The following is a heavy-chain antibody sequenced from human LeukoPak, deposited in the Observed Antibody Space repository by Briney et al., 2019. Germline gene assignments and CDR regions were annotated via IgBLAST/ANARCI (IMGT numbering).Heavy chain of an antibody. J-gene: IGHJ4*02. CDR1: GGSISSGSYY. Sequence: SETLSLTCTVSGGSISSGSYYWSWIRQPAGKGLEWIGRIYTSGSTNYNPSLKSRVTISVDTSKNQFSLKLSSVTAADTAVYYCAREAVGAVYFDYWGQGTLVTVSS. CDR2: IYTSGST. D-gene: IGHD1-26*01. V-gene: IGHV4-61*02. CDR3: AREAVGAVYFDY.